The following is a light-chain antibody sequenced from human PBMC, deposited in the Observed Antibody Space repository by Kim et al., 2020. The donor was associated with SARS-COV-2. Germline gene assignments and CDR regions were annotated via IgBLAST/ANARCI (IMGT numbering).Light chain of an antibody. Sequence: EIVLTQSPATLSLSPGERATLSCRASQSISSSLAWYQQKPGQAPRLLIYNASNRATGIPVRFSGSGSGTDFTLTISSLEPEDFAVYYCQQRKNWPGTFGQGTKMEI. CDR3: QQRKNWPGT. CDR2: NAS. CDR1: QSISSS. J-gene: IGKJ1*01. V-gene: IGKV3-11*01.